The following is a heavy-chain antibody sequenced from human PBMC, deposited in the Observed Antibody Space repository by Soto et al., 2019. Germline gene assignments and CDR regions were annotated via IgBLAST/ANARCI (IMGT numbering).Heavy chain of an antibody. CDR2: ISYDGGNQ. D-gene: IGHD5-12*01. CDR1: GFTFSSYP. Sequence: GGSLRLSCEASGFTFSSYPMHWVRQAPGKGLEWVTVISYDGGNQYYADSVKGRFTISRDNSKNTLYLQMNSLRAEDTAVYYCAILSGGVEMATIGDFDYWGQGTLVTVSS. CDR3: AILSGGVEMATIGDFDY. J-gene: IGHJ4*02. V-gene: IGHV3-30-3*01.